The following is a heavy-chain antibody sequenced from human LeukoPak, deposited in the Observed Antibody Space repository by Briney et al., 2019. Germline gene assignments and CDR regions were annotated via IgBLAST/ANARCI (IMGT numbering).Heavy chain of an antibody. V-gene: IGHV1-69*06. J-gene: IGHJ1*01. CDR2: IIPIFGTA. Sequence: ASVKVSCKASGGTFSSYAISWVRQAPGQGLEWMGGIIPIFGTANYAQKFQGRVTITADKSTSTAYMEPSSLRSEDTAVYYCARRAGYYDSSGYQGYFQHWGQGTLVTVSS. CDR3: ARRAGYYDSSGYQGYFQH. CDR1: GGTFSSYA. D-gene: IGHD3-22*01.